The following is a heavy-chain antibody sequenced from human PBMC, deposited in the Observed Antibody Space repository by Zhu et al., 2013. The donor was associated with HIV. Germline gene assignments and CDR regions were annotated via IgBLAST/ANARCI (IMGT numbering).Heavy chain of an antibody. CDR3: ARQTVTTEGRYFDY. CDR2: IIPILGIA. Sequence: QVQLVQSGAEVKKPGSSVKVSCKASGGTFSSYTISWVRQAPGQGLEWMGRIIPILGIANYAQKFQGRVTITADKSTSTAYMELSSLRSEDTAVYYCARQTVTTEGRYFDYWGQGTLVTVSS. CDR1: GGTFSSYT. J-gene: IGHJ4*02. V-gene: IGHV1-69*02. D-gene: IGHD4-4*01.